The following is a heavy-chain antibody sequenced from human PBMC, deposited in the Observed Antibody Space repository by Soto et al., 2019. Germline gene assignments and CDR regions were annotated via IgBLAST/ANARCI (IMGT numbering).Heavy chain of an antibody. CDR1: GGTFSTYT. CDR3: ARGSEGSGTESAFHF. J-gene: IGHJ3*01. D-gene: IGHD2-15*01. CDR2: IIPILDVL. Sequence: QVHLVQSGAEVKKPGSSVKVSCKTSGGTFSTYTVSWVRLAPGQGLEWIGRIIPILDVLTYAQKFQGRVTITADNSTSTAYLELTSLKSEDTAMYYCARGSEGSGTESAFHFWGQGTMVTVSS. V-gene: IGHV1-69*02.